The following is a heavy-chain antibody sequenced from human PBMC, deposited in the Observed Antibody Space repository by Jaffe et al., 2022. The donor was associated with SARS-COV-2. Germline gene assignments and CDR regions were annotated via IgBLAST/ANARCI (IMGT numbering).Heavy chain of an antibody. CDR3: ARVLTDYSSSWYAQPLDY. V-gene: IGHV3-21*01. J-gene: IGHJ4*02. D-gene: IGHD6-13*01. CDR1: GFTLSSYS. CDR2: ISSSSSYI. Sequence: EVQLVESGGGLVKPGGSLRLSCVASGFTLSSYSMNWVRQAPGKGLEWVSSISSSSSYIYYADSAKGRFTISRDNAKNSLYLQMNSLRAEDTAVYYCARVLTDYSSSWYAQPLDYWGQGILVTVSS.